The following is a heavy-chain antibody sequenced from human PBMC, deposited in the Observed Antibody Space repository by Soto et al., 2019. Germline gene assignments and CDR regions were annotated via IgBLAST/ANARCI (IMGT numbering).Heavy chain of an antibody. CDR2: VYTGGNT. CDR3: ARGAIVDIFVMDV. Sequence: QLQESGPGLVKPSETLSLICNGSGRSTISYYWSWLPHPAGKGLEWIGRVYTGGNTNYTPSLMCRVTMSVDKSKSQFSLKRTSVKAVYTAVHYWARGAIVDIFVMDVWGQGTTVTVS. D-gene: IGHD3-22*01. CDR1: GRSTISYY. J-gene: IGHJ6*02. V-gene: IGHV4-4*07.